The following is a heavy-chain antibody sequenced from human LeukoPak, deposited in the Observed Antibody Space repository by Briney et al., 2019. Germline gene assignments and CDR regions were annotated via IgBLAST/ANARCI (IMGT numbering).Heavy chain of an antibody. CDR2: INHSGST. CDR3: ARHHAQGVLMVYAMKPLGYFDY. V-gene: IGHV4-34*01. J-gene: IGHJ4*02. Sequence: SETLPLTCAVYGGSFSGYYWSWIRQPPGKGLEWIGEINHSGSTNYNPSLKSRVTISVDTSKNQFSLKLSSVTAADTAVYYCARHHAQGVLMVYAMKPLGYFDYWGQGTLVTVSS. D-gene: IGHD2-8*01. CDR1: GGSFSGYY.